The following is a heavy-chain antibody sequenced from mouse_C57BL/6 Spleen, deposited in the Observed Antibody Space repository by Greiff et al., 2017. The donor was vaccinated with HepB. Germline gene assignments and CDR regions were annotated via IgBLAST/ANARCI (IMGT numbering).Heavy chain of an antibody. D-gene: IGHD2-5*01. Sequence: EVQLQQSGAELVKPGASVTLSCTASGFNIKDYYLHWVKQRTEQGLEWIGRIDPAAGATKDAPKFQGKATLTADTSSNTAYLQLSSRTAEDTAVYYCALEGQSNLFDDWGQGTTLTVSA. J-gene: IGHJ2*01. CDR1: GFNIKDYY. CDR2: IDPAAGAT. V-gene: IGHV14-2*01. CDR3: ALEGQSNLFDD.